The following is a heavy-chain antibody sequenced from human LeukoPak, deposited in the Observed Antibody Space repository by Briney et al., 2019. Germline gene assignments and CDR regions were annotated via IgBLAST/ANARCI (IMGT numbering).Heavy chain of an antibody. J-gene: IGHJ6*02. CDR1: GVTFSSYA. V-gene: IGHV3-23*01. D-gene: IGHD3-10*01. CDR3: AKGGRDYYASGSYYSRLYGMDV. CDR2: ISGSGDST. Sequence: GGSLRLSCEASGVTFSSYAMSWVRQGPGKGLEWISAISGSGDSTYYADSVKGRFTVSRDNSKNTLYLQMNSLRVEDTAVYYCAKGGRDYYASGSYYSRLYGMDVWGQGTTVTVSS.